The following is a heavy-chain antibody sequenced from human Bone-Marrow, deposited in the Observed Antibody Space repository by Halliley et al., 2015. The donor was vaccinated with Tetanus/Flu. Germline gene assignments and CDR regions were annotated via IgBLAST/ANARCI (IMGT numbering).Heavy chain of an antibody. Sequence: GKGLGWMGRIDPSDSHPNYSPSFQGHVIISADKSISTAYLQWNSLQTSDTATYYCARGSGWTDYWGQGTLATVSS. CDR2: IDPSDSHP. V-gene: IGHV5-10-1*01. J-gene: IGHJ4*02. CDR3: ARGSGWTDY. D-gene: IGHD6-19*01.